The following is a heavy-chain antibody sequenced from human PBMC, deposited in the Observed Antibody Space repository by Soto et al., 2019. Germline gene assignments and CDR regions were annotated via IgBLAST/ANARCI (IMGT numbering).Heavy chain of an antibody. CDR2: VSASGGGT. Sequence: EVQLLESGGGLVQPGGSLRLSCAASGFTFSSYAMNWVRQAPGKGLEWVAGVSASGGGTSYADSVKGRFTISRDNSKDTLYLQMNSLRAEDTAVYYCAKSSSRAHYYAMDVWGQGTTVTVCS. CDR1: GFTFSSYA. CDR3: AKSSSRAHYYAMDV. D-gene: IGHD2-2*01. J-gene: IGHJ6*02. V-gene: IGHV3-23*01.